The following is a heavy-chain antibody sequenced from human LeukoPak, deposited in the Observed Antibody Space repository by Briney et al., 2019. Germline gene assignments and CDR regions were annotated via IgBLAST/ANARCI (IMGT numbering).Heavy chain of an antibody. CDR3: ARDIVGATYGPSDY. Sequence: SVKVSCKASGGTFSSYAISWVRQAPGQGLEWMGRIIPILGIADYARKFQGRVTVTADKSTSTAYMELSSLRSEDTAVYYCARDIVGATYGPSDYWGQGTLVTVSS. CDR1: GGTFSSYA. D-gene: IGHD1-26*01. V-gene: IGHV1-69*04. J-gene: IGHJ4*02. CDR2: IIPILGIA.